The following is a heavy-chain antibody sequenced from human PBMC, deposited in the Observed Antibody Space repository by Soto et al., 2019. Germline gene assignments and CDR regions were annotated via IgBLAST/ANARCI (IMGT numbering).Heavy chain of an antibody. CDR2: ISYDGSNK. CDR1: GFTFSSYA. D-gene: IGHD3-22*01. CDR3: ARGGRGFTMIVVVITLFDY. J-gene: IGHJ4*02. V-gene: IGHV3-30-3*01. Sequence: QVQLVESGGGVVQPGRSLRLSCAASGFTFSSYAMHWVRQAPGKGLEWVAVISYDGSNKYYADSVKGRFTISRDNSKNTLYLQMNSLRAEDTAVYYCARGGRGFTMIVVVITLFDYWGQGNLVTVSS.